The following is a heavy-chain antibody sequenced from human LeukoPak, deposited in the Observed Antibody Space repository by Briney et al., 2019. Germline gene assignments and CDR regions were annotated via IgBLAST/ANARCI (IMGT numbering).Heavy chain of an antibody. V-gene: IGHV3-48*01. J-gene: IGHJ5*02. CDR3: ARDALQLTGNYVTRWWFDP. D-gene: IGHD3-9*01. Sequence: GGSPRLSCTASGFTFRSYSMNWVRQAPGKGLEWVSYISSSSSTIYYADSVRGRFTISRDNAKNSLYLQMNSLSAEDTAFYYCARDALQLTGNYVTRWWFDPWGQGTLVTVSS. CDR1: GFTFRSYS. CDR2: ISSSSSTI.